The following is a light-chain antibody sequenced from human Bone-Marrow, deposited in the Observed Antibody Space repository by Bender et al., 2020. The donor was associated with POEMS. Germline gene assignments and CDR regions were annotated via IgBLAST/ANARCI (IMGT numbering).Light chain of an antibody. CDR3: SSYAVTKGV. V-gene: IGLV1-44*01. Sequence: QSVLTQPPSASGTPGQRVTISCSGSSSNLGSNTVNWYQQLPGTTPKLLIYSNKLRPSGVPDRFSGFKSGTSASLTISGLQAEDEADYYCSSYAVTKGVFGGGTKLTVV. CDR1: SSNLGSNT. CDR2: SNK. J-gene: IGLJ3*02.